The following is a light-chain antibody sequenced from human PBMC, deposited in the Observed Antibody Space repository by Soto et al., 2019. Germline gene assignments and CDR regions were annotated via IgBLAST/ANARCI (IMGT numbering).Light chain of an antibody. CDR2: EVS. V-gene: IGLV2-8*01. J-gene: IGLJ1*01. Sequence: QSALTQPPSASGSPGQSVTISCTGTSNDVGAYNYVSWYQQHPGKAPRLIISEVSERPSGVPYRFSGSKSGNTASLTVSGLQPEEEADYYCSSYAGPTQFVFVTGTKVTVL. CDR1: SNDVGAYNY. CDR3: SSYAGPTQFV.